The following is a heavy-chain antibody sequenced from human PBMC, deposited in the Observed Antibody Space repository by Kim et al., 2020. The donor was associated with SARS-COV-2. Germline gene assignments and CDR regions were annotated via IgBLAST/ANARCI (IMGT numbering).Heavy chain of an antibody. D-gene: IGHD5-18*01. V-gene: IGHV3-30*04. CDR1: GFTFSSYA. CDR3: ARDRIQLWFRVDYYYYGMDD. J-gene: IGHJ6*02. Sequence: GGSLRLSCAASGFTFSSYAMHWVRQAPGKGLEWVAVISYDGSNKYYADSVKGRFTISRDNSKNTLYLQMNSLRAEDTDVYYCARDRIQLWFRVDYYYYGMDDCGQVTAVTVS. CDR2: ISYDGSNK.